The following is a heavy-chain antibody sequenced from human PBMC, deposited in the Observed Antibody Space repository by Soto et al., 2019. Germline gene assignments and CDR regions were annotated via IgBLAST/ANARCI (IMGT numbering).Heavy chain of an antibody. D-gene: IGHD3-3*01. CDR2: ITSDGKKT. CDR3: ARDPDSDFWSGVFDP. CDR1: GFSFASFA. Sequence: QVQLVESGGRVVQTGTSLRLSCVASGFSFASFAMHWGRQTPGGGPEWVASITSDGKKTYYADFAKGRVTISRDNAKNRIFLEMHRPGPEATAVYFCARDPDSDFWSGVFDPWGQGTVVSVSS. J-gene: IGHJ5*02. V-gene: IGHV3-30*04.